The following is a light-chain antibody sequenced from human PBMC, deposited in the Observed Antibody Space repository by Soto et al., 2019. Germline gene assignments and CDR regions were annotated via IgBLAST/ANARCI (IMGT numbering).Light chain of an antibody. Sequence: QSVLTQPPSASGTPGQRVTISCSGSSSNIGSNTVNWYQQLPGTALKLLIYTNDQRPSGVPDRFSGSKSGTSASLAISGLQFEDEADYHCSSWDDNLDAEVFGAGTKVTVL. CDR3: SSWDDNLDAEV. J-gene: IGLJ1*01. V-gene: IGLV1-44*01. CDR2: TND. CDR1: SSNIGSNT.